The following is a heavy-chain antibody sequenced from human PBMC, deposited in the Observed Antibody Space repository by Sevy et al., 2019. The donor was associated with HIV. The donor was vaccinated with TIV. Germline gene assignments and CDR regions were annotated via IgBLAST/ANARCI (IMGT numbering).Heavy chain of an antibody. D-gene: IGHD3-3*02. CDR3: ARDGRGISAFDI. CDR2: ISGNGENT. J-gene: IGHJ3*02. V-gene: IGHV3-23*01. CDR1: EFTFSSHA. Sequence: HGGSLRLSCAASEFTFSSHAVSWVRQAPGKGLEWVSAISGNGENTHYADSVRGRFTISRDNFKNTLYLHMSTLRAEDTALYYCARDGRGISAFDIWGQGTMVTVSS.